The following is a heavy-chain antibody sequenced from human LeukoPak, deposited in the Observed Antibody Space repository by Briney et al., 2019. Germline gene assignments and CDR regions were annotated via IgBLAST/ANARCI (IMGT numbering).Heavy chain of an antibody. CDR2: IYYSGST. D-gene: IGHD3-22*01. CDR1: GGSISSYY. J-gene: IGHJ4*02. Sequence: SENLSLNCTVSGGSISSYYWSWIRQPPGKGLEWIGYIYYSGSTNYNPSLKSRVTISVETSKNQFSLKRSSVTAADTAMYYFARLPYYYDSRGSFDYWGQGTLVTVSS. V-gene: IGHV4-59*01. CDR3: ARLPYYYDSRGSFDY.